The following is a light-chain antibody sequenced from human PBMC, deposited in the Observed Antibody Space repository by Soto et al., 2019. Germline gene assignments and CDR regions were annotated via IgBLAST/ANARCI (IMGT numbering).Light chain of an antibody. J-gene: IGLJ2*01. V-gene: IGLV4-69*01. Sequence: QPVLTQSPSASASLGASVKLTCTLSSGHSNYVIAWHQQQPEKGPRYLMRVNGDGSHNKGDGIPDRFSGSSSGAERYLTISSLQSEDEADYYCQTWGTGIKVVFGGGPKLTVL. CDR1: SGHSNYV. CDR2: VNGDGSH. CDR3: QTWGTGIKVV.